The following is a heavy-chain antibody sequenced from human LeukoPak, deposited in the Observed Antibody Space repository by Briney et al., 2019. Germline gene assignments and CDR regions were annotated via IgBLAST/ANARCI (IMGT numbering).Heavy chain of an antibody. V-gene: IGHV3-30*04. Sequence: PGGSLRLSCAASGFTFSRYTIHWVRQAPGKGLEWVAVVSYDGSYKYYADSVKGRFTISRDNSKDTLYLQMNSLRAEDTAVYYCARQPQAWYYYMDVWGKGTTVTVSS. CDR3: ARQPQAWYYYMDV. CDR1: GFTFSRYT. CDR2: VSYDGSYK. J-gene: IGHJ6*03.